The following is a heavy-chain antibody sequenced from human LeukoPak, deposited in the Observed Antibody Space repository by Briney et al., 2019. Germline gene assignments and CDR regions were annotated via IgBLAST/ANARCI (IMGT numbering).Heavy chain of an antibody. CDR2: SSSTYI. J-gene: IGHJ4*02. CDR3: ARDPGYYDSSGYFPADY. D-gene: IGHD3-22*01. Sequence: SSSTYIYYADSVKGRFTISRDNAKNSLYLQMNSLRAEDTAVYYCARDPGYYDSSGYFPADYWGQGTLVTVSS. V-gene: IGHV3-21*01.